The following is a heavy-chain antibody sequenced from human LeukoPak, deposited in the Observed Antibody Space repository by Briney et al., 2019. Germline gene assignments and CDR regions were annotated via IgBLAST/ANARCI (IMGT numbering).Heavy chain of an antibody. CDR1: GFTFSSYW. CDR3: AKSDTAMDHYFDY. CDR2: INGDGRNI. Sequence: GGSLRLSCVASGFTFSSYWMHWVRQDPRKGLVWVSRINGDGRNISYADSVRGRFTISRDNAKNSLYLQMNSLRAEDTALYYCAKSDTAMDHYFDYWGQGTLVTVSS. V-gene: IGHV3-74*01. D-gene: IGHD5-18*01. J-gene: IGHJ4*02.